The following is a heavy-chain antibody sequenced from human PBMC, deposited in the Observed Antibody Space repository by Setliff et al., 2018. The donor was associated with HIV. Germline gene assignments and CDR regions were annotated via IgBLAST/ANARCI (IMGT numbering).Heavy chain of an antibody. V-gene: IGHV3-23*01. J-gene: IGHJ5*02. CDR1: GFTFSGYA. D-gene: IGHD3-16*01. CDR3: AKLKEKCLSPILQNFFDP. CDR2: ITGSGFTT. Sequence: PGGSLRLSCAASGFTFSGYAMTWVRQAPGEGLEWVSTITGSGFTTYYADSLKGRFTISRDNSKSTLYLQMNSLRAEDTAIYYCAKLKEKCLSPILQNFFDPWGQGTLVTVSS.